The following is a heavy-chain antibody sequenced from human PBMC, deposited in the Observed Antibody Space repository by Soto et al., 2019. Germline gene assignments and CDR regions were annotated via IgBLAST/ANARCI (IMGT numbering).Heavy chain of an antibody. D-gene: IGHD1-26*01. V-gene: IGHV4-30-4*01. J-gene: IGHJ4*02. CDR2: IYYSGST. CDR3: ARGRESGSYSFDY. CDR1: GGSISSGDYY. Sequence: PSETLSLTCTVSGGSISSGDYYWSWIRQPPGKVLEWIGYIYYSGSTYYNPSLKSRVTISVDTSKNQFSLNLSSVTAADTAVYYCARGRESGSYSFDYWGLGTLVTVSS.